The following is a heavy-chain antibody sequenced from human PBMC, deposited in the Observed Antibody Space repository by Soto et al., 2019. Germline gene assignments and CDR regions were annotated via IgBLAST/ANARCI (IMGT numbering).Heavy chain of an antibody. J-gene: IGHJ4*02. CDR2: IYYSGTT. CDR1: GDSVSPDNYY. D-gene: IGHD3-16*01. CDR3: ARSQRGRTAFTFDY. Sequence: QVQLQEAGPGLVKPSETLSLTCAGSGDSVSPDNYYWGWIRQPRGTGLEWIGYIYYSGTTNYNSYLKSRLSLSVDMSKNQFSLKLASVTAADTAVYFCARSQRGRTAFTFDYWGQGALVTVSS. V-gene: IGHV4-61*01.